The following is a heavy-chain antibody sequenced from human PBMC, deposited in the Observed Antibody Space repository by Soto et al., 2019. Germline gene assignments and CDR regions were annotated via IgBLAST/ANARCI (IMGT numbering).Heavy chain of an antibody. D-gene: IGHD3-10*01. Sequence: PGESLKISCKVSGDSFSSNWIGWVRQMPGKGLEWMGIIYPVDSDTRYSPPFQGQVTISVDGSITTAYLQWSSLKASDTAMYYCTRRAVRYYKGMDVWGQGTTVTVSS. CDR1: GDSFSSNW. J-gene: IGHJ6*02. CDR3: TRRAVRYYKGMDV. CDR2: IYPVDSDT. V-gene: IGHV5-51*01.